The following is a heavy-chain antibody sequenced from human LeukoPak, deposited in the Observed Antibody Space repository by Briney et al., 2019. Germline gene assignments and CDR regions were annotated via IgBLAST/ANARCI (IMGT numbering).Heavy chain of an antibody. CDR2: IYTSGST. Sequence: SETLSLTCTVSGGSISSYYWSWIRQPAGKGLEWIGRIYTSGSTNYNPSLKSRVTMSVDTSKNQFSLKLSSVTAADTAVYYCAREVLWFGELNYYYYGMDVWGQGTTVTVSS. J-gene: IGHJ6*02. V-gene: IGHV4-4*07. CDR3: AREVLWFGELNYYYYGMDV. CDR1: GGSISSYY. D-gene: IGHD3-10*01.